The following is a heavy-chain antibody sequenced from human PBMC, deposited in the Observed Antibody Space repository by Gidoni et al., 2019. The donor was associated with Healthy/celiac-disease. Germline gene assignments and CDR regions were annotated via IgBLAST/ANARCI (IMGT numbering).Heavy chain of an antibody. V-gene: IGHV4-4*02. J-gene: IGHJ6*02. CDR3: ARVPTLTIFGVVTNYYYYGMDV. CDR1: GGSISSSNW. D-gene: IGHD3-3*01. CDR2: IYHSGST. Sequence: QVQLQESGPGLVKPSGTLSLTCAVSGGSISSSNWWSWVRQPPGKGLEWIGEIYHSGSTNYNPSLKSRVTISVDKSKNQFSLKLSSVTAADTAVYYCARVPTLTIFGVVTNYYYYGMDVWGQGTTVTVSS.